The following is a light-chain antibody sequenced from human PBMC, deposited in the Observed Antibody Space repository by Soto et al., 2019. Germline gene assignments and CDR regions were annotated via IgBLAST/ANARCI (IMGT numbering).Light chain of an antibody. J-gene: IGKJ1*01. Sequence: AIRMTQSPSSLSASTGDRVTTTCRASQAISSYLAWYQQKPGKPPKLLIYAASTLQSGVPSRFSGSGSGTDFTLTISCLQSEDFATYYCQQYYSYPRTFGQGTKVEIK. CDR3: QQYYSYPRT. CDR1: QAISSY. CDR2: AAS. V-gene: IGKV1-8*01.